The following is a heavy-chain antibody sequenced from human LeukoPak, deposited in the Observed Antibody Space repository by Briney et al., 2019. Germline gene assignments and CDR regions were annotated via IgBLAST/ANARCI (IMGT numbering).Heavy chain of an antibody. CDR2: ITSGGTSI. CDR3: ARDLAAFDI. V-gene: IGHV3-11*01. J-gene: IGHJ3*02. Sequence: GGSLRLSCAASEFTISDYYMSWIRQAPGKGLEWVSYITSGGTSIYYAGSVKGRFTVSRDNAKSSLYLQMNSLRAEDTAVYYCARDLAAFDIWGQGTMVTVSS. CDR1: EFTISDYY.